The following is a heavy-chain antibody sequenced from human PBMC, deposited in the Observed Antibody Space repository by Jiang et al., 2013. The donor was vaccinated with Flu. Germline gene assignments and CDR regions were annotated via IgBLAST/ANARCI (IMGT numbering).Heavy chain of an antibody. CDR3: ARDSGTXALDAFDM. CDR2: ISGYDGHT. V-gene: IGHV1-18*01. Sequence: EVKKPGASVKVSCKASGFTFTSFGISWVRQAPGQGLEWMGWISGYDGHTNYAQKFQGRPTMTTDKSTSTAYMELRSLKSDDTAVYSCARDSGTXALDAFDMWGQGTMVIVSS. D-gene: IGHD1-26*01. CDR1: GFTFTSFG. J-gene: IGHJ3*02.